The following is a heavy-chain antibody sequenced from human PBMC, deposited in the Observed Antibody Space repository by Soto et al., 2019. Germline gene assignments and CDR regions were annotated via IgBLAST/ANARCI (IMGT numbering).Heavy chain of an antibody. CDR2: IYSGGST. J-gene: IGHJ6*03. CDR1: GFTVSSNY. D-gene: IGHD5-12*01. Sequence: EVQLVESGGGLVQPGGSLRLSCAASGFTVSSNYMSWVRQAPGKGLEWGSVIYSGGSTYYADSVKGRFTISRDNSKNTLYLQMNSLRAEDTAVYYCARDAYSGYEYYYYMDVWGKGTTVTVSS. V-gene: IGHV3-66*01. CDR3: ARDAYSGYEYYYYMDV.